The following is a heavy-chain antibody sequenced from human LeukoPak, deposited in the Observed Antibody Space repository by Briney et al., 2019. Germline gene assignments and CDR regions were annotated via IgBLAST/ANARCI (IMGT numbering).Heavy chain of an antibody. CDR2: INPNSGGT. CDR3: ARANLRFLEWLDGMDV. CDR1: GYTFTGYY. J-gene: IGHJ6*02. Sequence: ASVKVSCKASGYTFTGYYMHWVRQAPGQGLEWMGWINPNSGGTNYAQKVQGRVTMTRDTAISTAYMELSRLTSDDTAVYYCARANLRFLEWLDGMDVWGQGTTVTVSS. D-gene: IGHD3-3*01. V-gene: IGHV1-2*02.